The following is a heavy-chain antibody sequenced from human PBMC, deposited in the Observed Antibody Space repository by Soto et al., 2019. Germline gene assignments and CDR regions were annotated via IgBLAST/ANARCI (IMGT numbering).Heavy chain of an antibody. Sequence: ASVKVSCKASGYTFTSYDINWVRQATGQGLEWMGWMNPNSGNTGYAQKFQGRVTMTRNTSISTAYMELSSLRSEDTAVYYCARTKYYDFWSGYYTSSIWGQGTLVTVSS. CDR2: MNPNSGNT. CDR1: GYTFTSYD. D-gene: IGHD3-3*01. CDR3: ARTKYYDFWSGYYTSSI. V-gene: IGHV1-8*01. J-gene: IGHJ4*02.